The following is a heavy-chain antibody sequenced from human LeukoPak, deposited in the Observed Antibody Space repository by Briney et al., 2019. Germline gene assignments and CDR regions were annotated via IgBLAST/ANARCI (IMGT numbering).Heavy chain of an antibody. Sequence: ASVKVSCKASGYTFTGYYMHWVRQAPGQGLEWMGWINPNHGDTNYAQKFQDRVSMTRDTSIDTVYLELSSLKSDDTAVYYCARDPGHDTSNCGGLDFWGQGTLVTVSS. V-gene: IGHV1-2*02. CDR3: ARDPGHDTSNCGGLDF. D-gene: IGHD4-11*01. CDR2: INPNHGDT. J-gene: IGHJ4*02. CDR1: GYTFTGYY.